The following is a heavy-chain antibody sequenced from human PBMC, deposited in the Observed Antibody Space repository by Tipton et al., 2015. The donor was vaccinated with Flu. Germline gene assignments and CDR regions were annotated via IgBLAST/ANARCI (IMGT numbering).Heavy chain of an antibody. CDR2: IYSGGTT. CDR3: AREFYESARHYYYGMDV. V-gene: IGHV3-53*01. Sequence: SLRLSCAASGFTFSSYSMNWVRQAPGKGLERVSIIYSGGTTYYADSVKGRFTISRDNSKNTLFLQMDSLRAEDTAVYYCAREFYESARHYYYGMDVWGQGTTVTVSS. CDR1: GFTFSSYS. J-gene: IGHJ6*02. D-gene: IGHD3-22*01.